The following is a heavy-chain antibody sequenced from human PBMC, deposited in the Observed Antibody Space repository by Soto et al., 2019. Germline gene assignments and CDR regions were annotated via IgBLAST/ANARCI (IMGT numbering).Heavy chain of an antibody. D-gene: IGHD6-6*01. CDR1: GGSSMISSYY. CDR2: MYYSGST. Sequence: PSETLSLTCDVSGGSSMISSYYCGWIRQPPGKGLEWIGSMYYSGSTNYNPSLKSRVTISVDTSKNQFSLKLSSVTAADTAVYYCARGHLGKHSSSPLVWFDPWGQGTLVTVSS. V-gene: IGHV4-39*07. J-gene: IGHJ5*02. CDR3: ARGHLGKHSSSPLVWFDP.